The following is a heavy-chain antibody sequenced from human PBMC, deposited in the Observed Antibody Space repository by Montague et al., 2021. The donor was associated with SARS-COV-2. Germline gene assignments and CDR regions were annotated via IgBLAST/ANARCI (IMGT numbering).Heavy chain of an antibody. J-gene: IGHJ6*02. V-gene: IGHV4-34*01. CDR1: GGSFSGSY. CDR2: ISNRGSV. Sequence: SETLSLTCAVYGGSFSGSYWTWIRQSPGKGLEWIGEISNRGSVNHSPSLKSRVTISVDTSRNQFSLKVTSVTAADTAVYYCARERWNIVIVPPVEYGMDVWGQGTTVTVSS. CDR3: ARERWNIVIVPPVEYGMDV. D-gene: IGHD2/OR15-2a*01.